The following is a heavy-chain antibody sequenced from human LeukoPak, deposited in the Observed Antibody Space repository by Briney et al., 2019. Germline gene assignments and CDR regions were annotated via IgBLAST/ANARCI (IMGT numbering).Heavy chain of an antibody. Sequence: GGSLRLSCAASGFTFSSYSMNWVRQAPGKGLEWVSSISSSSSYIYYADSVKGRFTISRDNAKNSLYLQMNSLRAEDTAVYYCASKATVTDAFDIWGQGTMVTVSS. CDR2: ISSSSSYI. D-gene: IGHD4-17*01. V-gene: IGHV3-21*01. CDR1: GFTFSSYS. CDR3: ASKATVTDAFDI. J-gene: IGHJ3*02.